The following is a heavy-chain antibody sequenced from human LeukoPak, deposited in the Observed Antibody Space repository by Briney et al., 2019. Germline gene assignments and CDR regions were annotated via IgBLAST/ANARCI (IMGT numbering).Heavy chain of an antibody. CDR3: ARDIAMVRGVTFNWFDP. Sequence: GGSLRLSCAASGFTFSSYAMSWVRQAPGKGLEWVANIKQDGSEKYYVDSVKGRFTISRDNVKNSLYLQMNSLRAEDTAVYYCARDIAMVRGVTFNWFDPWGQGTLVTVSS. CDR2: IKQDGSEK. V-gene: IGHV3-7*01. CDR1: GFTFSSYA. D-gene: IGHD3-10*01. J-gene: IGHJ5*02.